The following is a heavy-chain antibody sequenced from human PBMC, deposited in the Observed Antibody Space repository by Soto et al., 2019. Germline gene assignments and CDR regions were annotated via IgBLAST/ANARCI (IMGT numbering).Heavy chain of an antibody. D-gene: IGHD6-13*01. CDR3: AGAYSSTYGMDV. CDR1: GFTFSSYG. J-gene: IGHJ6*02. Sequence: PGGSLRLSCAASGFTFSSYGMHWVRQAPGKGLEWVAVIWYDGSNKYYADSVKGRFTISRDNSKNTLYLQMNSLRAEDTAVYYCAGAYSSTYGMDVWGQGTTVTVSS. CDR2: IWYDGSNK. V-gene: IGHV3-33*01.